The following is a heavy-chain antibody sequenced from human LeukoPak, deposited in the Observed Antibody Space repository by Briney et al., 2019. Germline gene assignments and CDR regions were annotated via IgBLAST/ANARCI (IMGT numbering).Heavy chain of an antibody. CDR3: ARHSYGDYGYYYYMDV. D-gene: IGHD4-17*01. J-gene: IGHJ6*03. Sequence: GESLKISCKGSGYSFTSYWIGWVRQMPGKGLEWMGIIYPGDSETRYSPSFQGQVTISADKSISTAYLQWSSLKASDTAMYYCARHSYGDYGYYYYMDVWGKGTTVTVSS. CDR1: GYSFTSYW. V-gene: IGHV5-51*01. CDR2: IYPGDSET.